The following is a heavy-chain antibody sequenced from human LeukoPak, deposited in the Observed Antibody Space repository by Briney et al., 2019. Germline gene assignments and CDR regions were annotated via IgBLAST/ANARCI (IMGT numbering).Heavy chain of an antibody. V-gene: IGHV4-59*01. Sequence: SETLSLTRTVSGGSLSSYYWSWIRQPPGKGLERIGDIYYSGSTNYNPSLKSRVTISVDTSKNQFSLKLSSVTAADTAVYYCARAPTTIFGVVQGMDVWGQGTTVTVSS. J-gene: IGHJ6*02. D-gene: IGHD3-3*01. CDR2: IYYSGST. CDR3: ARAPTTIFGVVQGMDV. CDR1: GGSLSSYY.